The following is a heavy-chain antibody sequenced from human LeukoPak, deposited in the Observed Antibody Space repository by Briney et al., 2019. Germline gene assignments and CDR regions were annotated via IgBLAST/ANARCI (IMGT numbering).Heavy chain of an antibody. Sequence: ASVTVSFTSSGYTFTIYGISWVRQAPGQGGEWMGWISAYNGNTNYAQKLQGRVTMTTDTSTSTAYMELRSLRSDDTAVYYCARAGGFYDFWSGYYTRSYYYYMDVWGKGTTVTVSS. CDR1: GYTFTIYG. D-gene: IGHD3-3*01. CDR2: ISAYNGNT. V-gene: IGHV1-18*04. J-gene: IGHJ6*03. CDR3: ARAGGFYDFWSGYYTRSYYYYMDV.